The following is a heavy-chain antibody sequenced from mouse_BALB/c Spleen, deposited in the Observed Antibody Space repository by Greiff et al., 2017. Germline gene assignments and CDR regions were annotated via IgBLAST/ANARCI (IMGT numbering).Heavy chain of an antibody. CDR1: GYTFTSYW. CDR2: IDPSDSYT. CDR3: TRSPFTTATGYYAMDY. Sequence: QVQLQQPGAELVKPGASVKMSCKASGYTFTSYWMHWVKQRPGQGLEWIGVIDPSDSYTSYNQKFKGKATLTVDTSSSTAYMQLSSLTSEDSAVYYCTRSPFTTATGYYAMDYGGQGTSVTVSS. D-gene: IGHD1-2*01. V-gene: IGHV1S127*01. J-gene: IGHJ4*01.